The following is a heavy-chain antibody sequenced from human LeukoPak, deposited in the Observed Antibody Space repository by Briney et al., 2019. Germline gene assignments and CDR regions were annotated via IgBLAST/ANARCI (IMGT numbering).Heavy chain of an antibody. V-gene: IGHV1-46*01. CDR3: ARERGSGSYFDY. Sequence: ASVKVSCKASGYTFTSCYMHWVRQAPGQGLEWMGIINPSGGSTSYAQKFQGRVAMTRDTSTSTVYMELSSLRSEDTAVYYCARERGSGSYFDYWGQGTLVTVSS. CDR1: GYTFTSCY. D-gene: IGHD1-26*01. J-gene: IGHJ4*02. CDR2: INPSGGST.